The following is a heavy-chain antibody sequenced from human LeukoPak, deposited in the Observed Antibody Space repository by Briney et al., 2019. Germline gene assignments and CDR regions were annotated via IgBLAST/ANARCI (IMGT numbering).Heavy chain of an antibody. CDR3: ARDSSSWYRPSFLNNWFDP. D-gene: IGHD6-13*01. CDR2: ISSSSSYI. Sequence: GGSLRLSCAASGFTFSSYSMNWVRQAPGKGLEWVSSISSSSSYIYYADSVKGRFTISRDNAKNSLYLQMNSLRAEDAAVYYCARDSSSWYRPSFLNNWFDPWGQGTLVTVSS. CDR1: GFTFSSYS. V-gene: IGHV3-21*01. J-gene: IGHJ5*02.